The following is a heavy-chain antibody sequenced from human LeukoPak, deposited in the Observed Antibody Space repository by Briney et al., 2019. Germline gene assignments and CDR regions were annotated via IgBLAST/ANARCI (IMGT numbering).Heavy chain of an antibody. D-gene: IGHD3-10*01. CDR3: MKWFGEFDFDY. CDR1: GFTFSSYA. V-gene: IGHV3-30*04. CDR2: ISYGGSNK. J-gene: IGHJ4*02. Sequence: QPGRSLRLSCAASGFTFSSYAMHWVRQAPGKGLEWVAVISYGGSNKYYADSVEGRFTISRDNSKNTLYLQMNSLRAEDTAVYYCMKWFGEFDFDYWGQGTLVTVSS.